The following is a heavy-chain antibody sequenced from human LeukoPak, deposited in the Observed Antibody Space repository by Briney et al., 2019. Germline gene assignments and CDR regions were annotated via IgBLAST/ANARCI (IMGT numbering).Heavy chain of an antibody. CDR1: GDTVSSNSAA. Sequence: SHTLSLSCAISGDTVSSNSAAWEWLRQSPSRGLECRVSTYYRSKWYKDYAVSVKSRITINPDTSKNQFSLQLNSVTPDDTAVYYCTRDVGATDYYYYGMDVWGQGTTVTVSS. V-gene: IGHV6-1*01. CDR2: TYYRSKWYK. J-gene: IGHJ6*02. CDR3: TRDVGATDYYYYGMDV. D-gene: IGHD1-26*01.